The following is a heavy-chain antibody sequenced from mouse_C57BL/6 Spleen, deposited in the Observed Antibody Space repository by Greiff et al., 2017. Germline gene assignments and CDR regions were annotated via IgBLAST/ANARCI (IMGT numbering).Heavy chain of an antibody. J-gene: IGHJ3*01. V-gene: IGHV1-55*01. CDR3: ARKGAYSNLAWFAY. Sequence: QVQLQQPGAELVKPGASVKMSCKASGYTFTSYWITWVKQRPGQGLEWIGDIYPGSGSTNYNEKFKSKATLTVDTSSSTAYMQLSSLTSEDSAVYYCARKGAYSNLAWFAYWGQGTLVTVSA. D-gene: IGHD2-5*01. CDR2: IYPGSGST. CDR1: GYTFTSYW.